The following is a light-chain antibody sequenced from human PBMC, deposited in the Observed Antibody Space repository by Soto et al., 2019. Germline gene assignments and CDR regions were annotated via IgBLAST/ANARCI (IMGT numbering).Light chain of an antibody. CDR3: HQRGNWPLT. V-gene: IGKV3-11*01. Sequence: VLSPAPPTLSLAARARASFTARQSHSSYCALAWYQHKPGQAPRLLIYAASDRATAIPARFSGTGSGTDFTLTISSLEPEDFAVYYCHQRGNWPLTFGGGTKLELK. CDR2: AAS. CDR1: HSSYCA. J-gene: IGKJ4*01.